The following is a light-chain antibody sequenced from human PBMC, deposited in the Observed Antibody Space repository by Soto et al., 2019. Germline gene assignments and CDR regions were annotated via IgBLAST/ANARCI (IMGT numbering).Light chain of an antibody. Sequence: EIVLTQSPATLSLSPGERATLSCRASQTINNYLAWYQQKSGQAPRLLIYDASNRATGIPARFRGSGSGTDFTLTISSLEPDDFALYYCQQRSSWPRTFGQGTKVEIK. CDR1: QTINNY. V-gene: IGKV3-11*01. CDR2: DAS. J-gene: IGKJ1*01. CDR3: QQRSSWPRT.